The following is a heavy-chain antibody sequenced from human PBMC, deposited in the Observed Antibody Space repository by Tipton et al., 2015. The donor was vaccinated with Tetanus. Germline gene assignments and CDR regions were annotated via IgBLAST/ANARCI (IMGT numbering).Heavy chain of an antibody. J-gene: IGHJ4*02. V-gene: IGHV4-34*01. Sequence: TLSLTCAVYGGSFSGYYWSWIRQPPGKGLEWIGEINHSGSTNYNPSLKSRVTISVDTSKNQFSLKVSSVTAADTAVYYCARDRDGGWSFDYWGQGTLVTVSS. CDR3: ARDRDGGWSFDY. CDR1: GGSFSGYY. D-gene: IGHD6-19*01. CDR2: INHSGST.